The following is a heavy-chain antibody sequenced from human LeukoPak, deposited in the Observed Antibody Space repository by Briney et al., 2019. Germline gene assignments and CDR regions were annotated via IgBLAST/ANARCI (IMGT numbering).Heavy chain of an antibody. CDR1: GGSISSSSYY. J-gene: IGHJ4*02. V-gene: IGHV4-39*01. Sequence: PSETLSLTCTVSGGSISSSSYYWGWIRQPPGKGLEWIGSIYYSGSTYYNPSLKSRVTISVDTSKNQFSLKLSSVTAADTAVYYCARLGFYSSSPYFDYWGQGTLVTVSS. CDR3: ARLGFYSSSPYFDY. CDR2: IYYSGST. D-gene: IGHD6-6*01.